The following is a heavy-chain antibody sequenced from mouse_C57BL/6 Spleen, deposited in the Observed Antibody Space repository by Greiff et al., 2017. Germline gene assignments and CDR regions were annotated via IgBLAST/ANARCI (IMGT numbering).Heavy chain of an antibody. J-gene: IGHJ2*01. CDR2: ISSGSITI. V-gene: IGHV5-17*01. CDR1: GFTFSDYG. CDR3: ARVDGYYGGYYFAY. Sequence: EVMLVESGGGLVKPGGSLKLSCAASGFTFSDYGMHWVRQAPEKGLEWVAYISSGSITIYYADTVKGRFTISRDNAKNALFLQMTSLSAEDAAMYYCARVDGYYGGYYFAYWGQGTTLTVSS. D-gene: IGHD2-3*01.